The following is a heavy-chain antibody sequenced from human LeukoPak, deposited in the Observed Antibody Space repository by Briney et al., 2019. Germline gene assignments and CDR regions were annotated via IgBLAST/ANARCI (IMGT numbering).Heavy chain of an antibody. D-gene: IGHD1-20*01. CDR1: GFTFSSYE. CDR3: SILERDYNWNAGPWGY. CDR2: ISSSGSTI. Sequence: GGSLRLSCAASGFTFSSYEVNWVRQAPGKGLEWVSYISSSGSTIYYAGSVKGRFTISRDNAKNSLYLQINSLRAEGTAVYYCSILERDYNWNAGPWGYWGQGILVTVSS. V-gene: IGHV3-48*03. J-gene: IGHJ4*02.